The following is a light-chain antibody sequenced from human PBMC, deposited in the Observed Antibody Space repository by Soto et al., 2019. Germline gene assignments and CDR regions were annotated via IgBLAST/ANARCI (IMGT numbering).Light chain of an antibody. CDR3: QQLNSYPS. CDR1: QGISSY. Sequence: DIQLTQSPSFLSASVGDRVTITCRASQGISSYLAWYQQKPGKAPKLLIYAASTLQIGVPSRFSGSGSGTEFTLTISSLQPEDFATYYCQQLNSYPSFGGGTKVAIK. V-gene: IGKV1-9*01. J-gene: IGKJ4*01. CDR2: AAS.